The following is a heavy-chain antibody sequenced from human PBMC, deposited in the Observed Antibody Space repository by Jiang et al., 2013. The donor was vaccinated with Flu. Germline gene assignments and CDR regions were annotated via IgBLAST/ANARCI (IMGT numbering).Heavy chain of an antibody. V-gene: IGHV1-24*01. J-gene: IGHJ4*02. CDR3: ATWYSGSYGDY. Sequence: LSMHWVRQAPGKGLEWMGGFDPEDGETIYAQKFQGRVTMTEDTSTDTAYMELSSLRSEDTAVYYCATWYSGSYGDYWGQGTLVTVSS. D-gene: IGHD1-26*01. CDR2: FDPEDGET. CDR1: LS.